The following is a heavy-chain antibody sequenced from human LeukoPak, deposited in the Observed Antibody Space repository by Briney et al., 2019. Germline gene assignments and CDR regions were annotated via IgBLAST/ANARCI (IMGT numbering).Heavy chain of an antibody. D-gene: IGHD6-13*01. J-gene: IGHJ5*02. CDR3: ARDIKHLVKYSSSFNWFDP. CDR1: GDSVSSNSAA. Sequence: SQTLSLTCAISGDSVSSNSAAWNWIRQSPSRGLEWLGRTYYRSKWYNDYAVSVKSRITINPDTSKNQFSLKLSSVTAADTAVYYSARDIKHLVKYSSSFNWFDPWGQGTLVTVSS. CDR2: TYYRSKWYN. V-gene: IGHV6-1*01.